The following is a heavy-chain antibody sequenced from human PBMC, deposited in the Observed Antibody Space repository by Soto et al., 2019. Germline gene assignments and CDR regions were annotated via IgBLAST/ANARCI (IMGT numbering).Heavy chain of an antibody. CDR1: GGSISTGGYY. CDR2: IYYSGST. J-gene: IGHJ5*02. Sequence: PSEALPVTCTVSGGSISTGGYYWSWIRQHPGKGLEWIGYIYYSGSTYYNPSLKSRVTISVDTPKNQFSLKLSSVTAADTAVYYCARSVFPWGQGLLVLVSS. CDR3: ARSVFP. V-gene: IGHV4-31*03.